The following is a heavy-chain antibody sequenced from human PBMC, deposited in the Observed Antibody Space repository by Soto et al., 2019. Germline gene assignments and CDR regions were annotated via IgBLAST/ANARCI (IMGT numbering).Heavy chain of an antibody. D-gene: IGHD3-3*01. CDR3: AHLVTADDSEYFDL. CDR1: GFSLNTPGGG. CDR2: IYLDDDK. V-gene: IGHV2-5*02. Sequence: QITLRESGPTVVKPTQTLTLTCTFSGFSLNTPGGGVGWIRQPPGKALEWVALIYLDDDKRYNPSLKRRLVITKDSSKNQVVLTMTNVDPVDTATYYCAHLVTADDSEYFDLWGQGTLVPVSP. J-gene: IGHJ4*02.